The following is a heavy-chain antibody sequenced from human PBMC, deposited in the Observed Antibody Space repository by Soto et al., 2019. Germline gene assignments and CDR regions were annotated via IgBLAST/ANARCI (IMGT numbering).Heavy chain of an antibody. D-gene: IGHD3-3*01. CDR3: ARTYYDFWSGKMGYYYYYMDV. CDR1: GGSISSYY. J-gene: IGHJ6*03. CDR2: IYYSGST. Sequence: LSLTCTVFGGSISSYYWSWIRQPPGQGLEWIGYIYYSGSTNYNPSLKSRVTISVDTSKNQFSLKLSSVTAADTAVYYCARTYYDFWSGKMGYYYYYMDVWGKGTTVTVSS. V-gene: IGHV4-59*01.